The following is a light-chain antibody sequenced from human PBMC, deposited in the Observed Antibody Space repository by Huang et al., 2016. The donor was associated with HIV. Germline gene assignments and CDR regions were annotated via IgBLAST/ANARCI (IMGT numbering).Light chain of an antibody. CDR3: QQFNF. CDR1: RAISSA. CDR2: DAS. V-gene: IGKV1-13*02. Sequence: AIQLTQSPSALSASVGDRVTISCRASRAISSALAWYQQKPGTAPTLLIYDASTLEGGVPSRFSGSASGTEFTLNISRLQPEDFAIYYCQQFNFFGGGTKVQIK. J-gene: IGKJ4*01.